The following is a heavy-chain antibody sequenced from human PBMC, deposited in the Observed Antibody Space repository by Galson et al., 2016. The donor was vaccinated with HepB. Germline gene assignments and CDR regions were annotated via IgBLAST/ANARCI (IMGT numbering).Heavy chain of an antibody. V-gene: IGHV3-23*01. CDR3: AKDLNYYDSSDYLPFDY. Sequence: SLRLSCAASGFTFSSYGMSWVRQAPGKGLEWVSAISTSGGSTYYADSIKGRFTISRDNSKNTLYLQMNNLRAEDTAVYYCAKDLNYYDSSDYLPFDYWGQGTLVTVSS. CDR2: ISTSGGST. D-gene: IGHD3-22*01. CDR1: GFTFSSYG. J-gene: IGHJ4*02.